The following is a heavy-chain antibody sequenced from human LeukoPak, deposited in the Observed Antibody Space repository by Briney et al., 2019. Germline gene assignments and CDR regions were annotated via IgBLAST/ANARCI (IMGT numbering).Heavy chain of an antibody. Sequence: ASVKVSCKASGYTFTGYYMHWVRQATGQGLEWMGWMNPNSGNTGYAQKFQGRVTITRNTSISTAYMELSSLRSEDTAIHYCARADGSSSIDYYHLDVWGKGTTVTVSS. CDR1: GYTFTGYY. CDR2: MNPNSGNT. J-gene: IGHJ6*03. CDR3: ARADGSSSIDYYHLDV. V-gene: IGHV1-8*03. D-gene: IGHD6-6*01.